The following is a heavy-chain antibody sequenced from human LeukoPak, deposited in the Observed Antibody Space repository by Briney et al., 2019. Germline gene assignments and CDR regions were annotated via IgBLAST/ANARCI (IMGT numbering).Heavy chain of an antibody. D-gene: IGHD5-18*01. J-gene: IGHJ4*02. CDR2: ISSSGSTI. Sequence: PGGSLRLSCAASGFTFSSYEMNWVRQAPGKGLEWVSYISSSGSTIYYADSVKGRFTISRDNAKNSLYLQMNSLRAEDTAVYYCARYSYGWGSNFDYWGQGTLVTVSS. CDR1: GFTFSSYE. CDR3: ARYSYGWGSNFDY. V-gene: IGHV3-48*03.